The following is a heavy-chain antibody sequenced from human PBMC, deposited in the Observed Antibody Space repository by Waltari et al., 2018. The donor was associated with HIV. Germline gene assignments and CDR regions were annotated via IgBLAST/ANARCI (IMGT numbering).Heavy chain of an antibody. CDR3: AREVGFQH. CDR1: GFTVRSHY. V-gene: IGHV3-66*02. Sequence: EVQLVQSGGGLVHPGGSLRLSCVASGFTVRSHYMRWVRQAPGKGREWVSVLYSGGSTYYADSVKGRFTISRDDSKNTLYLQMNSLRPEDTAVYYCAREVGFQHWGQGTLVTVSS. J-gene: IGHJ1*01. D-gene: IGHD1-26*01. CDR2: LYSGGST.